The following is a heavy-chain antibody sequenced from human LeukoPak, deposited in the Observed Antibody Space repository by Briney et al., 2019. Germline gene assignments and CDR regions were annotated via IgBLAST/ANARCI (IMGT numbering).Heavy chain of an antibody. D-gene: IGHD3-22*01. J-gene: IGHJ5*02. Sequence: SETLSLTCTVSGGSISSHYWSWIRQPPGKGLEWIGYFYYSGSTNYNPSLKSRVTISVDTSKNQFSLKLSSVTAADTAVYYCAREPDYYDGPWGQGTLVTVSS. CDR1: GGSISSHY. CDR3: AREPDYYDGP. CDR2: FYYSGST. V-gene: IGHV4-59*11.